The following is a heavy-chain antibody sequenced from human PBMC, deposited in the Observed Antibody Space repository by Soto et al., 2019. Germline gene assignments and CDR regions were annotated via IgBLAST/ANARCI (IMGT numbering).Heavy chain of an antibody. Sequence: SETLSLTCTVSGGSISSSSYYWGWIRQPPGKGLEWIGSIYYSGSTYYNPSLKSRVTISVDTSKNQFSLKLSSVTAADTAAYYCARHSGSYYGSGSSPRYYYYYGMDVWGQGTTVTVS. CDR2: IYYSGST. D-gene: IGHD3-10*01. V-gene: IGHV4-39*01. CDR3: ARHSGSYYGSGSSPRYYYYYGMDV. CDR1: GGSISSSSYY. J-gene: IGHJ6*02.